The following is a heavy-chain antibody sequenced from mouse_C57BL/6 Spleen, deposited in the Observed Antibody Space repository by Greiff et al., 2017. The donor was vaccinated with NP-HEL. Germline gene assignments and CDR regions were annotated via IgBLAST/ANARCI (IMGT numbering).Heavy chain of an antibody. CDR1: GFTFSDYG. J-gene: IGHJ4*01. Sequence: EVKLVESGGGLVKPGGSLKLSCAASGFTFSDYGMHWVRQAPEKGLEWVAYISSGSSTIYYADTVKGRFTISRDNAKNTLFLQMTSLRSEDTAMYYCARRLSYYAMDYWGQGTSVTVSS. CDR2: ISSGSSTI. V-gene: IGHV5-17*01. CDR3: ARRLSYYAMDY. D-gene: IGHD2-2*01.